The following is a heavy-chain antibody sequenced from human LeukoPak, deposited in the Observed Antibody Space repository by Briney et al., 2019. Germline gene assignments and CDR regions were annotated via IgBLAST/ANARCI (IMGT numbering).Heavy chain of an antibody. D-gene: IGHD3-10*01. J-gene: IGHJ4*02. CDR3: ARVGDALDYYFDY. V-gene: IGHV4-59*01. CDR2: IYYSGST. CDR1: GGSISSYY. Sequence: SETLSPTCTVSGGSISSYYWSWIRQPPGKGLEWIGYIYYSGSTNYNPSLKSRVTISVDTSKNQFSLKLSSVTAADTAVYYCARVGDALDYYFDYWGQGTLVTVSS.